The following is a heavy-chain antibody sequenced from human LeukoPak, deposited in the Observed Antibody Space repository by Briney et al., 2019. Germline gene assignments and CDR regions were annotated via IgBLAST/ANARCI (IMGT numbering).Heavy chain of an antibody. D-gene: IGHD2-15*01. CDR2: ISYEGTNK. J-gene: IGHJ4*02. CDR1: GFTFSSFP. Sequence: PGGSLRLSCAASGFTFSSFPMHWVRQAPGKGLEWVAIISYEGTNKDYPDSLKGRFTISRDNSINTLYLQMNSLRVEDTAIYYCARDDCSGGSCYLDYWGQGTLVTVSS. CDR3: ARDDCSGGSCYLDY. V-gene: IGHV3-30*04.